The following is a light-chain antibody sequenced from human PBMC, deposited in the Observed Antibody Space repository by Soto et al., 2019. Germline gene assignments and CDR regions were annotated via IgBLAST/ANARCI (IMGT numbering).Light chain of an antibody. J-gene: IGKJ1*01. CDR1: QSVRSS. CDR2: DAS. V-gene: IGKV3-15*01. Sequence: EIVLTQSPGTLSLSPGERATLFCRASQSVRSSLAWYQQKPGQAPRLFIYDASTRATGIPARFSGSGSGTEFTLTISRLQPEDFAVYYCQQYNSWPETFGQGTKVDI. CDR3: QQYNSWPET.